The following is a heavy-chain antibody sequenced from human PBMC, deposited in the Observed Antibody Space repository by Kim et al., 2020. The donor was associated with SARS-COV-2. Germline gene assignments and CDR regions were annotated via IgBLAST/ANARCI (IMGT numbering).Heavy chain of an antibody. CDR2: T. Sequence: TKYSQKFQGRVTITRDTSASTAYMELSSLRSEDTAVYYCARDDSSGYYGYWGQGTLVTVSS. CDR3: ARDDSSGYYGY. V-gene: IGHV1-3*01. D-gene: IGHD3-22*01. J-gene: IGHJ4*02.